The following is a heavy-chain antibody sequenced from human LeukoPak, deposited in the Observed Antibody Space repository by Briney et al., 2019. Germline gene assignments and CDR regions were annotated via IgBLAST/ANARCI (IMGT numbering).Heavy chain of an antibody. CDR2: ISYDGSNK. CDR3: GKGRYDSSPYSNPYWYFDL. CDR1: GFTFSSYG. V-gene: IGHV3-30*18. D-gene: IGHD3-22*01. J-gene: IGHJ2*01. Sequence: GGTLRLSCAVSGFTFSSYGMHWVRQAPGKGLEWLAVISYDGSNKYYADSVKGRFTISRDNYKNTLYLQMNSLRAEDTVVYYCGKGRYDSSPYSNPYWYFDLWGRGTLVTVSS.